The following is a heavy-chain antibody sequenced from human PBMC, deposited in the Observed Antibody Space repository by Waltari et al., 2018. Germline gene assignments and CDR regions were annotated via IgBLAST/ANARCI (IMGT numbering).Heavy chain of an antibody. CDR3: AGPIKGCSSTSCAGDDYYYYYYMDV. CDR1: GGTFSSYA. CDR2: IIHIFGTA. Sequence: QVQLVQSGAAVKKPGSSVKVSCRASGGTFSSYAISWVRQAPVQGLVWMGGIIHIFGTANYAQKFQGRVTITADKSTSTAYMELSSLRSEDTAVYYCAGPIKGCSSTSCAGDDYYYYYYMDVWGKGTTVTVSS. V-gene: IGHV1-69*14. D-gene: IGHD2-2*01. J-gene: IGHJ6*03.